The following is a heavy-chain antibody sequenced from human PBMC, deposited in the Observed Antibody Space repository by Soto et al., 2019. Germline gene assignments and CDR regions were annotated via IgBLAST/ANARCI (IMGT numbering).Heavy chain of an antibody. CDR1: GYTFTSYG. J-gene: IGHJ6*01. CDR3: ARDPGSGTSCYICDYYGMDV. Sequence: QVQLVQSGAEVKKPGASVKVSCKASGYTFTSYGISWVRQAPGQGLEWMGWISAYNGITKYAQRLQGRVTMTTDTYTVTAYMALVSLSSDDTAVYYCARDPGSGTSCYICDYYGMDVWGQGTTVTVSS. V-gene: IGHV1-18*04. CDR2: ISAYNGIT. D-gene: IGHD2-2*02.